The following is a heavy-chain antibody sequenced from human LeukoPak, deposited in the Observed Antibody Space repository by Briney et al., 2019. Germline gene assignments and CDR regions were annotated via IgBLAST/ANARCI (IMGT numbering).Heavy chain of an antibody. CDR3: AKGYCRGENCYKYFDY. CDR2: INYSGDAT. Sequence: GGSLRLSCAASGFTFSSNSMSWVRQAPGKGLEWVSAINYSGDATYYVDSVKGRFTISRDNSKNTLYLQMNSLRAEDTAIYYCAKGYCRGENCYKYFDYWGQGTLVTV. CDR1: GFTFSSNS. J-gene: IGHJ4*02. D-gene: IGHD2-15*01. V-gene: IGHV3-23*01.